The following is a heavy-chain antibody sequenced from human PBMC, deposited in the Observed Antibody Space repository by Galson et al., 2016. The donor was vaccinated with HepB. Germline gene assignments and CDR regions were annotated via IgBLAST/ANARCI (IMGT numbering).Heavy chain of an antibody. V-gene: IGHV3-23*01. J-gene: IGHJ4*02. CDR3: TTWLSHHFDY. CDR2: IDGPTPNT. CDR1: GFTFRNYA. Sequence: SLRLSCAAPGFTFRNYALSWVRRAPGKGLEWVSHIDGPTPNTHYADSVRGRFSIYRDNSRDTLYLQMDSLTAEDSAIYYCTTWLSHHFDYWGRGTRVTVSS. D-gene: IGHD6-19*01.